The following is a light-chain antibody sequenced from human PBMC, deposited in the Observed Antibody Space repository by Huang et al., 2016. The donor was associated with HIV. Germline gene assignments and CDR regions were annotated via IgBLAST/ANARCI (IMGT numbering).Light chain of an antibody. V-gene: IGKV3-15*01. CDR1: QSVCSK. CDR2: GAS. J-gene: IGKJ2*01. Sequence: DTVMTKTPATLSVSPGARATLSCRASQSVCSKVAWFQQKPGQAPRLLIHGASTRATGIPARFRCSGSGTEFTLTISSLPSEDFAVYYCQQYNNWPYTFGQGTKLEIK. CDR3: QQYNNWPYT.